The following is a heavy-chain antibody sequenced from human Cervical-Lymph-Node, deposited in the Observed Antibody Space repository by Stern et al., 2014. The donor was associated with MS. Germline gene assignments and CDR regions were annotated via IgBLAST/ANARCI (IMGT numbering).Heavy chain of an antibody. J-gene: IGHJ4*02. V-gene: IGHV1-46*01. CDR2: INPGGGGA. CDR1: GFTFTSYD. Sequence: QVQLVQSGAEVRKPGASVKVSCKASGFTFTSYDIHWVRQAPGQGLEWMGKINPGGGGASYAQKFQGRVTVTRDTSTNTVYMELSSLRSEDTAVYYCARDSYDSKLRFDFWGQGTLVTASS. D-gene: IGHD3-22*01. CDR3: ARDSYDSKLRFDF.